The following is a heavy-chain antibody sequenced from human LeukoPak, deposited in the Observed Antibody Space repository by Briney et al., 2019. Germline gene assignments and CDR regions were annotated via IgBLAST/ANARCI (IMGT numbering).Heavy chain of an antibody. CDR3: ARGKTWIQLWPGPGFDY. CDR1: GYTFTSYY. CDR2: INPSGGST. V-gene: IGHV1-46*01. J-gene: IGHJ4*02. D-gene: IGHD5-18*01. Sequence: ASVKVSCKASGYTFTSYYMHWVRQAPGQGLEWMGIINPSGGSTSYAQKFQGRVTMTRGTSTSTVYMELSSLRSEDTAVYYCARGKTWIQLWPGPGFDYWGQGTLVTVSS.